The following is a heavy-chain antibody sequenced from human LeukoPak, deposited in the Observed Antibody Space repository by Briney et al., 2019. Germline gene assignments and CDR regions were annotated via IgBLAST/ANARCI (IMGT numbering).Heavy chain of an antibody. D-gene: IGHD5-18*01. CDR2: ISSSGSTI. CDR3: ARAKWPGYSYGVDY. J-gene: IGHJ4*02. Sequence: GGSLRLSCAASGFTFSDYYMGWIRQAPGKGLEWVSYISSSGSTIYYADSVKGRFTISRDNAKNSLYLQINSLRAEDTAVYYFARAKWPGYSYGVDYWGQGTLVTASS. CDR1: GFTFSDYY. V-gene: IGHV3-11*01.